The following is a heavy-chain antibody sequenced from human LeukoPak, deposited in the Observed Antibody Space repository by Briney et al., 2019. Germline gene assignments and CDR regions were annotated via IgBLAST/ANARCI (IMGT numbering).Heavy chain of an antibody. CDR1: GYLFINYG. V-gene: IGHV1-18*01. CDR2: ISPYSGNT. D-gene: IGHD6-13*01. CDR3: ARTSGVSVAGSPYYFDF. Sequence: EASVKVSCKASGYLFINYGITWLQQAPGQGLECMGWISPYSGNTDYAQKLQGRVTMTTDRSTTTTYMELRSLGFDDTAVYYCARTSGVSVAGSPYYFDFWGQGTLITVSS. J-gene: IGHJ4*02.